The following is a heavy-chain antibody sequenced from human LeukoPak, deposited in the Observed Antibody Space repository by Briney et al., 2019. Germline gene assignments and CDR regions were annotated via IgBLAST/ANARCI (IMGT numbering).Heavy chain of an antibody. D-gene: IGHD3-3*01. CDR3: AREPYYDFWSNTTRGYFDY. V-gene: IGHV1-69*01. Sequence: SVKVSCKACGGTFSSYAISWVRQAPGQGLEWMGGIIPIFGTANYAQKFQGRVTITADESTSTAYMELSSLRSEDTAVYYCAREPYYDFWSNTTRGYFDYWGQGTLVTVSS. CDR2: IIPIFGTA. J-gene: IGHJ4*02. CDR1: GGTFSSYA.